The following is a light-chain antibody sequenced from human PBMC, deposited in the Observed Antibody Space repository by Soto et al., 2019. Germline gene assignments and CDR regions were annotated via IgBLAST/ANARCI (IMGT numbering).Light chain of an antibody. V-gene: IGKV1-5*01. J-gene: IGKJ1*01. Sequence: DIQMTQSPSTLSASVGDGVTITCRASQNINMWLAWYQQKPGKAPKLLIYDASSLQSGVPSRFGGSGSGTDFTLTITSLLPDDCATYYCQHYSLYSPWTFGQGTKVEI. CDR3: QHYSLYSPWT. CDR1: QNINMW. CDR2: DAS.